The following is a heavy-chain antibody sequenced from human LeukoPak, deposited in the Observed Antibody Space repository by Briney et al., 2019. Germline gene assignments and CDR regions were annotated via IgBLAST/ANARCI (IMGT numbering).Heavy chain of an antibody. CDR3: ARVRVTMVRGVYYFDY. CDR2: IRYDGSNK. CDR1: GFTFSSYG. J-gene: IGHJ4*02. D-gene: IGHD3-10*01. V-gene: IGHV3-30*02. Sequence: GGSLRLSCAASGFTFSSYGMHWVRQAPGKGLEWVAFIRYDGSNKYYADSVRGRFTISRDNAKNSLYLQMNSLRAEDTALYYCARVRVTMVRGVYYFDYWGQGTLVTVSS.